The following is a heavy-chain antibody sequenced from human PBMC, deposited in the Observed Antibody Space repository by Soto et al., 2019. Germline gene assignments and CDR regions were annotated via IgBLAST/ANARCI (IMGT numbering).Heavy chain of an antibody. CDR2: FFWGDDK. Sequence: QITLKESGPTLVKPTQTLTLTCTFSGFSLTTSGRGVGWIRQPPGKALEWLALFFWGDDKRYSPSLKTRLTISKDTSKNQVVLTMTNMGPEDTATYYCAHRLAMMYAFEVWGQGTVVTVSS. D-gene: IGHD3-16*01. J-gene: IGHJ3*01. CDR1: GFSLTTSGRG. V-gene: IGHV2-5*02. CDR3: AHRLAMMYAFEV.